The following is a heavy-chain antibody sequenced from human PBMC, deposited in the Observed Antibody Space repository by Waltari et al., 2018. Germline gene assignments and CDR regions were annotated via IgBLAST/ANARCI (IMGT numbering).Heavy chain of an antibody. J-gene: IGHJ3*01. D-gene: IGHD2-15*01. Sequence: SVKVSCKASGYIFINYFMHWVRQAPGQGLEWIGRINCRNGGPDYARKFQGRVTMTRDTSLNTAYLELTGLRSDDMAIYYCTLSFNVNAFNIWGPGTRVTASS. V-gene: IGHV1-2*06. CDR2: INCRNGGP. CDR1: GYIFINYF. CDR3: TLSFNVNAFNI.